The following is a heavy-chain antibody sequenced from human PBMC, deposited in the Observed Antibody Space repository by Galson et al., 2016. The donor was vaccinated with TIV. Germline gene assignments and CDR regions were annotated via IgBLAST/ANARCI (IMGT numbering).Heavy chain of an antibody. CDR2: IDSDGST. J-gene: IGHJ6*02. CDR3: ARERRHCGNECFLRYYYGMDA. D-gene: IGHD2-21*01. Sequence: SLRLSCAASGSSVSDNYMTWVRQAPGKGLEWVALIDSDGSTIHADSVKGRFTVSRDNSKNMVYPQMNSLRPEDTAVYFCARERRHCGNECFLRYYYGMDAWGQGTTVTVSS. CDR1: GSSVSDNY. V-gene: IGHV3-66*02.